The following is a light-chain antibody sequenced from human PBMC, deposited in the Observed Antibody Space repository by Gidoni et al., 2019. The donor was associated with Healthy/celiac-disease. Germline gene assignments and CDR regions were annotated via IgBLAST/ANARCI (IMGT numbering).Light chain of an antibody. V-gene: IGKV3-20*01. CDR1: QSASSSY. Sequence: EIVLTQSPGTLSLSPGERATLSCRASQSASSSYLAWYQQKPGQAPRLLIYGASSRATGIPDRFSGRGSGTDFTLTISRMEPEDFAVYYCQQYGSAPLTLGGGTKVEIK. J-gene: IGKJ4*01. CDR3: QQYGSAPLT. CDR2: GAS.